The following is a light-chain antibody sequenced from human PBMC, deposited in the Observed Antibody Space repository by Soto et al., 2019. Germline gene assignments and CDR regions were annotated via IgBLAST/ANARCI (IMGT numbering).Light chain of an antibody. CDR1: SSDIGTYNL. Sequence: QSALTQPASVSGSPGQSITISCTGTSSDIGTYNLVSWYQQHPGKAPKLIIYEATKRPSGVSNRFSGSKSGNTASLTISGXXXXXEXXXXCXXYAGGSTLVFGGGTKLTVL. J-gene: IGLJ3*02. CDR3: XXYAGGSTLV. V-gene: IGLV2-23*01. CDR2: EAT.